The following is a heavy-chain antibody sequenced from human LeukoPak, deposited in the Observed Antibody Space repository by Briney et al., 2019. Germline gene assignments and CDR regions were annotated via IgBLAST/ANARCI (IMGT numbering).Heavy chain of an antibody. CDR2: ISAYNGNT. D-gene: IGHD2-15*01. J-gene: IGHJ5*02. V-gene: IGHV1-18*01. CDR3: ARDRCSGGSCYSDNNWFDP. CDR1: GYTFTSYG. Sequence: ASVKVSCKASGYTFTSYGISWVRQAPGQGLEWMGWISAYNGNTNYAQKLQGRVTMTTDTFTSTAYMELRSLRSDDTAVYYCARDRCSGGSCYSDNNWFDPWGQGTLVTVSS.